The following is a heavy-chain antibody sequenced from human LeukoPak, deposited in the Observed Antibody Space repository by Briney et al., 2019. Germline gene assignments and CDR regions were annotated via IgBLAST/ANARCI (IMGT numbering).Heavy chain of an antibody. CDR2: IKEDGSEK. D-gene: IGHD1-7*01. CDR1: GFTFSMYW. J-gene: IGHJ4*02. CDR3: ARDSRRGELPNY. V-gene: IGHV3-7*05. Sequence: GGSLRLSCAASGFTFSMYWMSWVRQAPGKGLEWVANIKEDGSEKYYVDSVRGRFTISRDNAKNSLFLQMNSLRAEDTAMYYCARDSRRGELPNYWGQGTLVTVSS.